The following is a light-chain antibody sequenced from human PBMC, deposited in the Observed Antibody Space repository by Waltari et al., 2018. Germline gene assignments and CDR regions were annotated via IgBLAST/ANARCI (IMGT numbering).Light chain of an antibody. J-gene: IGLJ1*01. CDR1: SSDVGAYNS. CDR2: DVT. V-gene: IGLV2-11*03. Sequence: TISCTGTSSDVGAYNSVSWYQQHPDTAPKLMIYDVTKRPSGVSDRFSGSKSGNTASLTISGLQAEDEADYYCTSYAGTYIYVFGTG. CDR3: TSYAGTYIYV.